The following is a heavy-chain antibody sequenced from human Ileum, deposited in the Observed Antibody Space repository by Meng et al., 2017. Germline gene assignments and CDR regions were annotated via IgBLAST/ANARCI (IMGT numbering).Heavy chain of an antibody. D-gene: IGHD6-19*01. CDR3: ARGGAVSGVWWYFDL. CDR2: MSYSGST. V-gene: IGHV4-39*07. CDR1: GASLSKTNCY. Sequence: LQVADPGLAKPTATLTPTLTLHGASLSKTNCYWAWIRQPPGKGLEWIWRMSYSGSTYFNPSLKSRGAISVDTSNNQVSLKLSFVTAADTAVYYCARGGAVSGVWWYFDLWGRGTLVTVSS. J-gene: IGHJ2*01.